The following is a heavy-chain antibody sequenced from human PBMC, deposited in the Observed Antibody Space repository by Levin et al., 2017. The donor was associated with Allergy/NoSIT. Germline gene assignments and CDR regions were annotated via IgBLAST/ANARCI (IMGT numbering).Heavy chain of an antibody. D-gene: IGHD5-18*01. J-gene: IGHJ6*02. Sequence: SETLSLTCTVSGGSISSYYWSWIRQPAGKGLEWIGRIYTSGSTNYNPSLKSRVTMSVDTSKNQFSLKLSSVTAADTAVYYCARNGYSYAPGDYYYDYGMDVWGQGTTVTVSS. CDR3: ARNGYSYAPGDYYYDYGMDV. CDR1: GGSISSYY. V-gene: IGHV4-4*07. CDR2: IYTSGST.